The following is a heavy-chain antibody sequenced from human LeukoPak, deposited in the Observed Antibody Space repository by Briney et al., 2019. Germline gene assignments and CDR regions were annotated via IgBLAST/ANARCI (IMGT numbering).Heavy chain of an antibody. CDR2: IIPIFGTA. Sequence: ASVKVSCKASGGTFSICAITWVRQAPGQGLEWMGGIIPIFGTANYAQKFQGRVTITADESTSTAYMELSSLRSEDTAVYYCARGLYYFDYWGQGTLVTVSS. V-gene: IGHV1-69*13. CDR3: ARGLYYFDY. CDR1: GGTFSICA. J-gene: IGHJ4*02. D-gene: IGHD6-19*01.